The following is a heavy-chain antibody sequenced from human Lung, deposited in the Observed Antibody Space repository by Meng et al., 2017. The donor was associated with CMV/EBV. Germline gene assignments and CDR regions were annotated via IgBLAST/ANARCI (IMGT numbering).Heavy chain of an antibody. V-gene: IGHV3-15*01. CDR3: TTLAARSEDY. Sequence: SGAAAGFTFSTDWMSWVRQAPGKGLEWVGRIKSKTDGGTTDYAAPVKGRFTISRDDSKNTLYLQMNSLKTEDTAVYYCTTLAARSEDYWGQGTLVTVSS. D-gene: IGHD6-6*01. CDR1: GFTFSTDW. CDR2: IKSKTDGGTT. J-gene: IGHJ4*02.